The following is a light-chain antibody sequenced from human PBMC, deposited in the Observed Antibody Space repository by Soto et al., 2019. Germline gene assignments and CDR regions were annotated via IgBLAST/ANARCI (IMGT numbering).Light chain of an antibody. CDR2: GAS. Sequence: EIVLTQSPGTLSLSPGERATLSCRASQSVDSNSLGWYQQKPAQAPRLLIYGASSRATGIPDRFSGSGSGTDLTLTISKLEPEDTAVYYCQQYGMSPLTFGGGTKVEIK. CDR3: QQYGMSPLT. J-gene: IGKJ4*01. V-gene: IGKV3-20*01. CDR1: QSVDSNS.